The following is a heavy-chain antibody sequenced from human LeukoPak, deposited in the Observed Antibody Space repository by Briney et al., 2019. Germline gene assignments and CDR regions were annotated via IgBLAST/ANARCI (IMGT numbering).Heavy chain of an antibody. V-gene: IGHV1-69*05. Sequence: SVKVSCKASGGTFSSYAISWVRQAPGQGLEWMGRIIPIFGTANYAQKFQGRVPITTDESTSTAYMELSSLRSEDTAVYYCASSGWSSSQYYFDYWGQGTLVTVSS. CDR1: GGTFSSYA. J-gene: IGHJ4*02. D-gene: IGHD6-19*01. CDR3: ASSGWSSSQYYFDY. CDR2: IIPIFGTA.